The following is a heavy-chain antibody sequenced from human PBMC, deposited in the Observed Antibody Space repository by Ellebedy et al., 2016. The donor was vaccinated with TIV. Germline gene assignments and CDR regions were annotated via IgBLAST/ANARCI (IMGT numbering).Heavy chain of an antibody. Sequence: GESLKISCAASGFTFSNYAMSWVRQAPGKGLEWVSSISGSGGTTSYADSVKGRFTISRDNSKSTLYLQMNSLGAEDTAVYYCARDGSGSYDYWGQGTLVTVSS. CDR3: ARDGSGSYDY. J-gene: IGHJ4*02. CDR2: ISGSGGTT. D-gene: IGHD3-10*01. V-gene: IGHV3-23*01. CDR1: GFTFSNYA.